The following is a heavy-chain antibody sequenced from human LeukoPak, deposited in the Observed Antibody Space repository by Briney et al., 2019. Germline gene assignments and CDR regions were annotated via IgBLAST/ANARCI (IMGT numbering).Heavy chain of an antibody. CDR1: GYSFTSYW. CDR2: IYPGDSDT. Sequence: PGGSLRLSCKGSGYSFTSYWIGWVRQMPGKGLEWMGIIYPGDSDTRYSPSFQGQVTISADKSLSTAYLQWSSLKAADTAMYYCARRGGSYYPDAFDIWGQGTMVTVSS. J-gene: IGHJ3*02. V-gene: IGHV5-51*01. CDR3: ARRGGSYYPDAFDI. D-gene: IGHD1-26*01.